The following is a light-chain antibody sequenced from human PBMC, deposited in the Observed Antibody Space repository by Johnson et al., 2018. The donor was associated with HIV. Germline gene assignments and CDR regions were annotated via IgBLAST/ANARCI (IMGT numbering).Light chain of an antibody. V-gene: IGLV1-51*02. J-gene: IGLJ1*01. Sequence: QSVLTQPPSVSAAPGQKVTISCSGSSSNIGNNYVSWYQQLPGTAPKLLIYENNKRPSGIPDRFSGSKSGTSATLGITGLQTGYEADHYCGKWESSLRGVFGNGTKV. CDR1: SSNIGNNY. CDR3: GKWESSLRGV. CDR2: ENN.